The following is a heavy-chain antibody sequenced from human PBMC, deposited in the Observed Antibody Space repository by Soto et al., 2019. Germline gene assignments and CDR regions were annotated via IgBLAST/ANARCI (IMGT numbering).Heavy chain of an antibody. CDR2: VYYSGST. Sequence: QVQLQESGPGLVKPSETLSLTCTVSGGSISSFYWSWIRQPPGKGLEYIGYVYYSGSTNYHPSLRSRVTISVDTSKNQFSLRLSYVTAADTAVYYCARGGGSPDYWGQGTLVTVSS. CDR3: ARGGGSPDY. D-gene: IGHD3-16*01. J-gene: IGHJ4*02. V-gene: IGHV4-59*01. CDR1: GGSISSFY.